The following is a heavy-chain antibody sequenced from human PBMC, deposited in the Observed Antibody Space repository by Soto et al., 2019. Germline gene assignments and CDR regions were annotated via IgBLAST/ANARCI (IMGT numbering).Heavy chain of an antibody. CDR2: IYPGGST. J-gene: IGHJ4*02. Sequence: QVQLQESGPGLVKPSETLSLTCTVSGGSISSYYWSWIRQSAGQGLEWIGRIYPGGSTNYNPSLKSRVTMSADTSKNQFSLRLTSVTAADTAVYYCARANVGPPGGGSWIMPFDFWGQGTLVTVSS. V-gene: IGHV4-4*07. CDR1: GGSISSYY. CDR3: ARANVGPPGGGSWIMPFDF. D-gene: IGHD2-15*01.